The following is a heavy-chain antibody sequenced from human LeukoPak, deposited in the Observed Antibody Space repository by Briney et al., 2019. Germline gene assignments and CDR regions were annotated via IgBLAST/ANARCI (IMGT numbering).Heavy chain of an antibody. Sequence: GGSLRLSCAASGFTFSDYYMSWIRQAPGKGLEWVSYISSSGSTIYYADSVKGRFTISRDNAKNSLYLQMNSLRAEDTAVYYCARRGKHYYYYYMDVWGKGTTVTVSS. CDR3: ARRGKHYYYYYMDV. J-gene: IGHJ6*03. CDR1: GFTFSDYY. V-gene: IGHV3-11*04. D-gene: IGHD3-16*01. CDR2: ISSSGSTI.